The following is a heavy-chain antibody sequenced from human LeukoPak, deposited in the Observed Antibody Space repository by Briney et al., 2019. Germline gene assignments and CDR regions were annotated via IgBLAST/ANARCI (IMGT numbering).Heavy chain of an antibody. CDR2: INHSGST. CDR1: GGSFSGYY. D-gene: IGHD1-7*01. CDR3: ARERWNYVHYYYYYGMDV. Sequence: SETLSLTCAVYGGSFSGYYWSWIRQPPGKGLEWIGEINHSGSTNYNPSLKSRVTISVDTSKNQFSLKLSSVTAADTAVYYCARERWNYVHYYYYYGMDVWGQGTTVTVSS. V-gene: IGHV4-34*01. J-gene: IGHJ6*02.